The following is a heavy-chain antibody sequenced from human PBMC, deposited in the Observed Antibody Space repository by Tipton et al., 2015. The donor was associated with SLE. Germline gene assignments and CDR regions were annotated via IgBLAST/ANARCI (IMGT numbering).Heavy chain of an antibody. V-gene: IGHV4-39*02. D-gene: IGHD4-11*01. CDR1: GGSIISGGYY. J-gene: IGHJ4*02. CDR3: AREGYSNSFDF. CDR2: LYYTGRT. Sequence: GLVKPSETLPLTCTVSGGSIISGGYYWSWIRQTPGKGLEWIGTLYYTGRTYYNPSLKSRVTISVDTSKNQFSLKLTSVTAADTAVYYCAREGYSNSFDFWGQGTLVAVSS.